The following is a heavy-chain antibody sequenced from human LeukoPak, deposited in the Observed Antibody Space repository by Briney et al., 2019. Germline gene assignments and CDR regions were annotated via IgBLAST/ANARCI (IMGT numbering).Heavy chain of an antibody. D-gene: IGHD5-12*01. J-gene: IGHJ6*03. CDR1: GDSISSSNCY. CDR3: ARLSGYGLHYYYHMDV. CDR2: IYFSGGT. V-gene: IGHV4-39*07. Sequence: SETLSLTCTVSGDSISSSNCYWGWIRQPPGKGLEWIGSIYFSGGTYYNASLKSRVTISVDTSKNQFSLKLSSVTAADTAVYYCARLSGYGLHYYYHMDVWGKGTTVTVSS.